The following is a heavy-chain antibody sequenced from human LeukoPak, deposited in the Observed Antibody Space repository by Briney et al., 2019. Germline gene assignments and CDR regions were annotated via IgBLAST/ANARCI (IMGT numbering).Heavy chain of an antibody. Sequence: PGGSLRLSCAASGFTFSSYAMHWVRQAPGKGLEYVSAISSNGGSTYYANSVKGRFPISRDNSKNTLYLQMGSLRAEDMAVYYCAREGEIKCSGGSCYSYYYYYYMDVWGKGTTVTVSS. J-gene: IGHJ6*03. D-gene: IGHD2-15*01. CDR3: AREGEIKCSGGSCYSYYYYYYMDV. V-gene: IGHV3-64*01. CDR1: GFTFSSYA. CDR2: ISSNGGST.